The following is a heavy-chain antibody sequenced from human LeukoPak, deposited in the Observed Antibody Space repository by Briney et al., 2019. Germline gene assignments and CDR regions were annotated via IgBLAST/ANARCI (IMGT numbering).Heavy chain of an antibody. CDR3: ARWAPGIAAAGTHNWFDP. CDR2: INHTVTT. D-gene: IGHD6-13*01. V-gene: IGHV4-34*13. J-gene: IGHJ5*02. Sequence: XRQPPXKGMEWIGEINHTVTTNYHPSLNPRVSISVDTSNNHFSLKLSSVTAADTAVYYCARWAPGIAAAGTHNWFDPWGQGTLVTVSS.